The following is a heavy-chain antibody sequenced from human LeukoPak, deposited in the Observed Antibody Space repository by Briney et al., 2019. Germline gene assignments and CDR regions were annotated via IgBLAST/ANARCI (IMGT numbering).Heavy chain of an antibody. Sequence: VASVKVSCKASGYTFTGYYMHWVRQAPGQGLEWMGWINPNSRGTNYAQKFQGRVTMTRDTSISTAYMELSRLRSDDTAVCYCARAPPAAMGGYFDYWGQGTLVTVSS. CDR1: GYTFTGYY. V-gene: IGHV1-2*02. CDR2: INPNSRGT. CDR3: ARAPPAAMGGYFDY. D-gene: IGHD2-2*01. J-gene: IGHJ4*02.